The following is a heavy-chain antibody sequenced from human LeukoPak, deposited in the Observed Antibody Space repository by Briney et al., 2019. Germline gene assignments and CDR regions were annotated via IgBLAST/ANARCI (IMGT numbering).Heavy chain of an antibody. D-gene: IGHD3-10*01. Sequence: GGSLRLSCAASGFSFSNYGMSWVRQAPEKGLEWVSAISGSAIYTYYADSVKGRFTISRDNSKNTLYLQMNSLRAEDTAVYYCARVRGYGSESFDYWGQGTLVTVSS. V-gene: IGHV3-23*01. CDR3: ARVRGYGSESFDY. CDR2: ISGSAIYT. J-gene: IGHJ4*02. CDR1: GFSFSNYG.